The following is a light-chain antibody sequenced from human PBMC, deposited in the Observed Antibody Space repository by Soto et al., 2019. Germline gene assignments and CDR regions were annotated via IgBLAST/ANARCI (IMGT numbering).Light chain of an antibody. CDR2: GAS. J-gene: IGKJ5*01. V-gene: IGKV3-20*01. Sequence: EIVLTQSPGTLSLSPGERATLSCRASQSVSNNYLAWYQQKPGQAPRLLIYGASNRATGIPDRFSGSGSGTDFTLTISRLEPEDFATYFCQQYHTYPITFGQGTRLEI. CDR3: QQYHTYPIT. CDR1: QSVSNNY.